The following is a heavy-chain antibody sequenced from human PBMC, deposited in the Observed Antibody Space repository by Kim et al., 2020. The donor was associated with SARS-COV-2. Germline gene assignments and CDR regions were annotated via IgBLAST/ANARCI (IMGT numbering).Heavy chain of an antibody. CDR1: GYTFTSYA. CDR3: ARGAFTNYYDSSGYWTN. V-gene: IGHV7-4-1*02. D-gene: IGHD3-22*01. CDR2: INTNTGNP. J-gene: IGHJ4*02. Sequence: ASVKVSCKASGYTFTSYAMNWVRQAPGQGLEWMGWINTNTGNPTYAQGFTGRFVFSLDTSVSTAYLQISSLKAEDTAVYYCARGAFTNYYDSSGYWTNWGQGTLVTVSS.